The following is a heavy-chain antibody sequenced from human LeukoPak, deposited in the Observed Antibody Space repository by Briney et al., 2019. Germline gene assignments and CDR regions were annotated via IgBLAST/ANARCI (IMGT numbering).Heavy chain of an antibody. J-gene: IGHJ3*02. CDR3: ARQMVRGVLTDSFDI. V-gene: IGHV4-30-4*01. D-gene: IGHD3-10*01. CDR1: GGSISSGDYY. Sequence: PSETLSLTCTVSGGSISSGDYYWSWIRQPPGKGLEWIGYIYYSGSTYYNPSLKSRVTISVDTSKNQFSLKLSSVTAADTAVYYCARQMVRGVLTDSFDIWGQGTMVTVSS. CDR2: IYYSGST.